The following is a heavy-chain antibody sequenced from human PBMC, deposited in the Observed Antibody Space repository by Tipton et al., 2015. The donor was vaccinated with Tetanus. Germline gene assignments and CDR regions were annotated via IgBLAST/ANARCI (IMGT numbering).Heavy chain of an antibody. D-gene: IGHD6-13*01. CDR1: GEALVRGGYY. V-gene: IGHV4-31*02. J-gene: IGHJ5*02. CDR3: ARDFGSNHNWFDP. Sequence: GEALVRGGYYWTWIRHLPGKGLEWIGYIYHTGAAHYNPSLKSRVTLSVDVSKNQFFLKLISMTAADTAVYFCARDFGSNHNWFDPCGQGTPVTVSS. CDR2: IYHTGAA.